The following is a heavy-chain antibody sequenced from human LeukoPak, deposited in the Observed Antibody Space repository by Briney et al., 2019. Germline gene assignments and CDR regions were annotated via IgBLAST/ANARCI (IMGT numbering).Heavy chain of an antibody. V-gene: IGHV4-34*01. CDR1: GGSFSGYY. Sequence: PSETLSLTCAVYGGSFSGYYWSWIRQPPGKGLEWIGEINHSGSTNYNPSLKSRVTISVDTTKNQFSLKLSSVTAADTAVYYCARGESAMSRLVAANSRLGAFDIWGQGTMVTVSS. J-gene: IGHJ3*02. CDR2: INHSGST. CDR3: ARGESAMSRLVAANSRLGAFDI. D-gene: IGHD2-15*01.